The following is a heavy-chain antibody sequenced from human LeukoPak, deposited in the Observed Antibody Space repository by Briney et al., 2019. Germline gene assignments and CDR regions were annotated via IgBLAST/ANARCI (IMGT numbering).Heavy chain of an antibody. CDR2: VFHDGSP. D-gene: IGHD3-3*01. CDR1: GGSISSSSW. CDR3: ARDGTDDYDFWSGYPSMGAFDI. Sequence: SETLSLTCAVSGGSISSSSWWSWVRQPPGKGLEWIGEVFHDGSPNYNPSLKSRVTISVDTSKNQFSLKLSSVTAADTAMYYCARDGTDDYDFWSGYPSMGAFDIWGQGTMVTVSS. J-gene: IGHJ3*02. V-gene: IGHV4-4*02.